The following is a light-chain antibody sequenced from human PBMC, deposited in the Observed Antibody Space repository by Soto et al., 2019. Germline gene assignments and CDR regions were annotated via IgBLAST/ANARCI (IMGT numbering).Light chain of an antibody. CDR1: TSDVGAYNY. CDR2: DVS. V-gene: IGLV2-8*01. Sequence: QSVLTQPPSASGTPGQSVTISCHGNTSDVGAYNYVSWYQQYPGKAPKLMIYDVSQRPSEFADLFSVSISVNTASLSVSGLRAEDGHVYCYNSYVDSEDLDVGTGNKVTV. J-gene: IGLJ1*01. CDR3: NSYVDSEDLD.